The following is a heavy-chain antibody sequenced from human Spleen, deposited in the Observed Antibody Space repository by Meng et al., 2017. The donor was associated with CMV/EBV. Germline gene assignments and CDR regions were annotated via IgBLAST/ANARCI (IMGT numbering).Heavy chain of an antibody. J-gene: IGHJ4*02. V-gene: IGHV3-30*02. CDR2: IRYDGSNK. D-gene: IGHD3-22*01. CDR1: GFTFSSYG. CDR3: AKDQGKHYDSSGYFGYYFDH. Sequence: QVQLVESGGGVVQPGGSLRLSCAASGFTFSSYGMHWVRQAPGKGLEWVAFIRYDGSNKYYADSVKGRFTISRDNSKNTLYLQMNSLRAEDTAVYYCAKDQGKHYDSSGYFGYYFDHWGQGPLVTVYS.